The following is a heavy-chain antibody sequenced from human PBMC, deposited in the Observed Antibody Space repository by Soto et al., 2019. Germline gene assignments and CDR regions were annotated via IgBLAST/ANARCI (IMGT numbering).Heavy chain of an antibody. CDR2: ISYDGSNK. V-gene: IGHV3-30*03. CDR3: ASRSSGWYFDY. J-gene: IGHJ4*02. Sequence: GGSLRLSCAASGFTFSSYGMHWVRQAPGKGLEWVAVISYDGSNKYYADSVKGRFTISRDNSKNTLYLQMNSLRAEDTAVYYCASRSSGWYFDYWGQGTLVTVSS. D-gene: IGHD6-19*01. CDR1: GFTFSSYG.